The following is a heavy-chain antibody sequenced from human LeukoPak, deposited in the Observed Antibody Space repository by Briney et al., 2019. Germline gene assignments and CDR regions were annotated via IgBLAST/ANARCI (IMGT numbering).Heavy chain of an antibody. Sequence: GGSLRLSCAASGFTFSSYAMHWVRQAPGKGLEYVSAISSNGGSTYYANSVKGRFTISRDNSRNTLYLQMGSLRAEDMAVYYCARAIAYYYDSSGYYGGDYFDYWGRGTLVTVSS. J-gene: IGHJ4*02. V-gene: IGHV3-64*01. CDR1: GFTFSSYA. D-gene: IGHD3-22*01. CDR3: ARAIAYYYDSSGYYGGDYFDY. CDR2: ISSNGGST.